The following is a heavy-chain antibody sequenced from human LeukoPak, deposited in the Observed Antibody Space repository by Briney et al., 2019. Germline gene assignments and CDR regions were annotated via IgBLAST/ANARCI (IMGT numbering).Heavy chain of an antibody. D-gene: IGHD1-26*01. Sequence: PGRSLRLSCAASGFTFDDYAMHWVRQAPGKGLEWVSGISWNSGSIGYADSVKGRFTISRDNAKNSLYLQMNSLRAEDTALYSCTRVGATHFDYWGQGTPVTVSS. CDR2: ISWNSGSI. CDR1: GFTFDDYA. J-gene: IGHJ4*02. CDR3: TRVGATHFDY. V-gene: IGHV3-9*01.